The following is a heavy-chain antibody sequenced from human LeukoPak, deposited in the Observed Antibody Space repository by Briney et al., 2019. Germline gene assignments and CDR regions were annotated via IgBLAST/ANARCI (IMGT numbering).Heavy chain of an antibody. CDR1: GGSISSGGYY. J-gene: IGHJ6*03. Sequence: QPSQTLSLTCTVSGGSISSGGYYWSWIRQPPGKGLEWIGYIYHSGSTYYNPSLKSRVTISVDRSKNQFSLKLSSVTAADTAVYYCARVTGTPPHYYYYMDVWGKGTTVTVSS. D-gene: IGHD1-1*01. CDR2: IYHSGST. V-gene: IGHV4-30-2*01. CDR3: ARVTGTPPHYYYYMDV.